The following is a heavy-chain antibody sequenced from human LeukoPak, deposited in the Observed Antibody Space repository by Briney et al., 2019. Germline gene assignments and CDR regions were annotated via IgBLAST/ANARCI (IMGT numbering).Heavy chain of an antibody. V-gene: IGHV3-74*01. J-gene: IGHJ4*02. D-gene: IGHD5-18*01. CDR1: GFTFSSYW. CDR3: ARGGYSYGPMVN. Sequence: GGSLRLSCAASGFTFSSYWMHWVRQAPGKGLVWVSRINSDGSSTSYADSVKGRFTISRDNAKNTLYLQMNSLRAEDTAVYYCARGGYSYGPMVNWGQGTLVTVSS. CDR2: INSDGSST.